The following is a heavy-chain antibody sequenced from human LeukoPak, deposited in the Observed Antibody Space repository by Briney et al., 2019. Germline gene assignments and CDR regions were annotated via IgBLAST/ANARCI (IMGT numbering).Heavy chain of an antibody. V-gene: IGHV2-26*01. CDR3: ARITLGGYFDY. Sequence: ESGPLLVKPTETLTLTCTVSGFSLSNARVGVSWIRQPPGKALEWLAYIFSNDEKSYSTSLRSRLTISKDTSKSQVVLTMTNMDPVDTATYYCARITLGGYFDYWGQGTLVTVSS. D-gene: IGHD3-16*01. CDR1: GFSLSNARVG. CDR2: IFSNDEK. J-gene: IGHJ4*02.